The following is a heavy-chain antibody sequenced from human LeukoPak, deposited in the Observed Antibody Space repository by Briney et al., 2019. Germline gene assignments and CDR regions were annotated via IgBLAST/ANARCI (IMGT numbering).Heavy chain of an antibody. CDR1: GFTFSSYG. J-gene: IGHJ4*02. CDR3: AKDEGYHYDSSGYIDY. CDR2: IRYDGSNK. D-gene: IGHD3-22*01. V-gene: IGHV3-30*02. Sequence: GGSLRLSCAASGFTFSSYGMHWVRQAPGKGLEWVAFIRYDGSNKYYADSVKGRFTISRDNSKNTLYLQMNSLRAEDTAVYYCAKDEGYHYDSSGYIDYWGQGTLVTVSS.